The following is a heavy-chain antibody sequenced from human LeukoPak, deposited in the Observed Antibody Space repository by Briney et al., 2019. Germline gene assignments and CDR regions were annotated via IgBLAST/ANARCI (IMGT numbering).Heavy chain of an antibody. CDR1: GYTFTSYG. D-gene: IGHD3-22*01. V-gene: IGHV1-18*01. CDR3: ATGGYYDGSGYSDAFDI. CDR2: ISAYNGNT. Sequence: ASVKVSCKASGYTFTSYGISWVRQAPGQGLEWMGWISAYNGNTNYAQKLQGRVTMTTDTSTSTAYMELRSLRSDDTAVYYCATGGYYDGSGYSDAFDIWGQGTMVTVSS. J-gene: IGHJ3*02.